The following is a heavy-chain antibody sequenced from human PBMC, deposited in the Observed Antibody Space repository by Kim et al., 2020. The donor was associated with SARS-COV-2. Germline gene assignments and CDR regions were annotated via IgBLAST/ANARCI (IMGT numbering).Heavy chain of an antibody. J-gene: IGHJ6*02. CDR2: IYYSGST. D-gene: IGHD6-19*01. CDR1: GGSISSYY. Sequence: SETLSLTCTVSGGSISSYYWSWIRQPPGKGLEWIGYIYYSGSTNYNPSLKSRVTISVDTSKNQFSLKLSSVTAADTAVYYCASALYSSGWSGYYYGMDVWGQGTTVTVSS. CDR3: ASALYSSGWSGYYYGMDV. V-gene: IGHV4-59*13.